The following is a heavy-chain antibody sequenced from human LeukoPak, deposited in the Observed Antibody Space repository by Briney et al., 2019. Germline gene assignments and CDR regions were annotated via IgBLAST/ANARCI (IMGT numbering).Heavy chain of an antibody. CDR1: GFSFSSYW. J-gene: IGHJ4*02. D-gene: IGHD3-10*01. CDR3: ARGRGSGSSDY. CDR2: INSDGSTT. Sequence: PTGGSLRLSCAASGFSFSSYWMHWVRQVPGKGLVWVSRINSDGSTTIYADSVKGRFTISRDNAKNTLFLQMNSLRAEDTAVYYCARGRGSGSSDYWGQGTLVTVSS. V-gene: IGHV3-74*01.